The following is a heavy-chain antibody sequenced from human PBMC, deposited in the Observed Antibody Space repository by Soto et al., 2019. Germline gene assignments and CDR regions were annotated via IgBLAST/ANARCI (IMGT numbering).Heavy chain of an antibody. CDR1: GYSIGSGYF. D-gene: IGHD4-17*01. J-gene: IGHJ4*02. V-gene: IGHV4-38-2*01. Sequence: TLSLTCAVSGYSIGSGYFWGWIRQPPGKGLEWIGTIYRSGSTYYNPSLKSRVTISVDTSKNRFSLKLTSVTAADTAVYYCARARTYGGFDYWGQGTLVTVSS. CDR2: IYRSGST. CDR3: ARARTYGGFDY.